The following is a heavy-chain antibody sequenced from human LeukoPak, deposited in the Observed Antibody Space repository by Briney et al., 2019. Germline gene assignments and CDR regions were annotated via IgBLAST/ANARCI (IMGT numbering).Heavy chain of an antibody. V-gene: IGHV4-39*01. J-gene: IGHJ4*02. Sequence: SETLSLTCTVSGGSISSSSYYWGWIRQPPGKGLEGIGSIYYSGSTYYNPSLNSRVTISVDTSKNQFSLKLSSVTAADTAVYYCARHFYDSSGTDYWGQGTLVTVSS. CDR1: GGSISSSSYY. D-gene: IGHD3-22*01. CDR3: ARHFYDSSGTDY. CDR2: IYYSGST.